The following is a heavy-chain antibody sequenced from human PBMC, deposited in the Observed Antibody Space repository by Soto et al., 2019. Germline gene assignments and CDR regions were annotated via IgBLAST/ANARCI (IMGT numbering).Heavy chain of an antibody. V-gene: IGHV4-39*01. D-gene: IGHD3-16*02. CDR3: VRHLELSAFDI. CDR2: IYYSGST. CDR1: GGSISSSSYY. Sequence: TSETLSLTCTVSGGSISSSSYYWGWIRQPPGKGLEWIGSIYYSGSTYYNPSLKSRVTISVDTSKNQFSLKLSSVTAADTAVYYCVRHLELSAFDIWGQGTMVTVSS. J-gene: IGHJ3*02.